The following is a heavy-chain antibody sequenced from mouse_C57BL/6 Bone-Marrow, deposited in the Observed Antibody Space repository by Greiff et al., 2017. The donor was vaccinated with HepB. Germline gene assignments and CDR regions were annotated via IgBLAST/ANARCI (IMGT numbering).Heavy chain of an antibody. D-gene: IGHD2-4*01. Sequence: EVKLQESGPGLVKPSQSLSLTCSVTGYSITSGYYWNWIRQFPGNKLEWMGYISYDGSNNYNPSLKNRISITRDTSKNQFFLKLNSVTTEDTATYYCAREGYYDYDVGDYWGQGTLVTVSA. CDR1: GYSITSGYY. V-gene: IGHV3-6*01. CDR2: ISYDGSN. CDR3: AREGYYDYDVGDY. J-gene: IGHJ3*01.